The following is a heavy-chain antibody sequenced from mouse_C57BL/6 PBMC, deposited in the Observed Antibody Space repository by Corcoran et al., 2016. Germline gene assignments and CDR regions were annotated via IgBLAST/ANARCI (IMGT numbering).Heavy chain of an antibody. CDR1: GYTFTDYY. D-gene: IGHD2-4*01. CDR3: AMKSDYDGAY. V-gene: IGHV1-26*01. CDR2: INPNNGGT. J-gene: IGHJ3*01. Sequence: EVQLQQSGPELVKPGASVKISCKASGYTFTDYYMNWVKQSHGKSLEWIGDINPNNGGTSYNQKFKGKATLTVDKSSSTAYMELRSLTSEDSAVYYCAMKSDYDGAYWGQGTLVTVSA.